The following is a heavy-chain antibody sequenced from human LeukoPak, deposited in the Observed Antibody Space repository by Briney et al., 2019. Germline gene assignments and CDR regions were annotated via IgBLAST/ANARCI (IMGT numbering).Heavy chain of an antibody. CDR3: ARDGSSGYYYVYYQRQNAFDI. CDR2: INHSGST. D-gene: IGHD3-22*01. J-gene: IGHJ3*02. V-gene: IGHV4-39*07. Sequence: SETLSLTCTVSGGSISNSNYYWDWIRQPPGKGLEWIGEINHSGSTNYNPSLKSRVTISVDTSKNQFSLKLSSVTAADTAVYYCARDGSSGYYYVYYQRQNAFDIWGQGTMVTVSS. CDR1: GGSISNSNYY.